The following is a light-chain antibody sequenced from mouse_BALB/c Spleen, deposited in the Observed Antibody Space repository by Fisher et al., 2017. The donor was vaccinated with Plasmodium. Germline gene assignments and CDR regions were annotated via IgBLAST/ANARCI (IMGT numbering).Light chain of an antibody. V-gene: IGKV1-110*01. CDR3: WQGTHLWT. J-gene: IGKJ1*01. Sequence: VLTQTPLSLPVSLGDQASISCRSSQSLVHSYGSTYLHWYLQKPGQSPKLLIYTVSNRVSGVPDRFSGSGSRIDFTLKISRVEAEDLGLHYCWQGTHLWTLGGGTKLEIK. CDR1: QSLVHSYGSTY. CDR2: TVS.